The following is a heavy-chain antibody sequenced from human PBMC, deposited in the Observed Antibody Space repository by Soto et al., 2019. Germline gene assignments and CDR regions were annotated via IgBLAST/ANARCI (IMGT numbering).Heavy chain of an antibody. D-gene: IGHD2-21*02. CDR1: GFTFSSYS. Sequence: GGSLRLSCAASGFTFSSYSMNWVRQAPGKGLEWVSSISSSSSYIYYADSVKGRFTISRDNAKNSLYLQMNSLRAEDTAVYYCARVRVGGDFKMDAFDIWGQGTMVTVSS. V-gene: IGHV3-21*01. J-gene: IGHJ3*02. CDR2: ISSSSSYI. CDR3: ARVRVGGDFKMDAFDI.